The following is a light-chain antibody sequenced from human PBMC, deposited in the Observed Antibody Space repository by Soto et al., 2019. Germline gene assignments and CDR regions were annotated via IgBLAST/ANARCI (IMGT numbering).Light chain of an antibody. Sequence: DIPMTQSPSTLSASVGDRVTITCRASQSINLWLAWYQQKPGKAPKRLIYKGSSLESGVPSTFSGRGSGTEFTLTLSSLQPEDSATYYCQQYQNYPLTFGGGTRVEI. CDR2: KGS. V-gene: IGKV1-5*03. CDR3: QQYQNYPLT. CDR1: QSINLW. J-gene: IGKJ4*01.